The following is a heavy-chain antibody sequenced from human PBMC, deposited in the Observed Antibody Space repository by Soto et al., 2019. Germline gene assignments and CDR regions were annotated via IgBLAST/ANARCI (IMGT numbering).Heavy chain of an antibody. Sequence: GESLKISCKGSGYSFTSYWISWVRQMPGKGLEWMGRIDPSDSYTNYSPSFQGHVTISADKSISTAYLQWSSLKASDTAMYYCASHYGSGSLFDDWGQGTLVTVSS. CDR2: IDPSDSYT. J-gene: IGHJ4*02. V-gene: IGHV5-10-1*01. D-gene: IGHD3-10*01. CDR1: GYSFTSYW. CDR3: ASHYGSGSLFDD.